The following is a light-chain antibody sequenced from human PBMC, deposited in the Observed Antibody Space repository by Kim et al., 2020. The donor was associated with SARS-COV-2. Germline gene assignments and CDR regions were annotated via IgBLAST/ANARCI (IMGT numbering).Light chain of an antibody. J-gene: IGLJ3*02. CDR3: CSYAGSWV. Sequence: SPGQSVTISCTGTSSDVGGYNYVSWYQQHPGTAPKLMFYDVSKRPSGVPDRFSGSKSGNTASLTISGLQAEDEADYYCCSYAGSWVFGGGTQLTVL. CDR2: DVS. V-gene: IGLV2-11*01. CDR1: SSDVGGYNY.